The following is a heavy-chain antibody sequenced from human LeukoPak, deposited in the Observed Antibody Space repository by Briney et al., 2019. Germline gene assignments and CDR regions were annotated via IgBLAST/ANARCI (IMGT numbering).Heavy chain of an antibody. V-gene: IGHV3-74*01. D-gene: IGHD3-22*01. CDR1: GFAFSSYW. CDR3: VRFDSSGHYYYFDY. Sequence: PGGSLRLSCAASGFAFSSYWMHWVRQAPGRGLVWVSRINSDGSTTSYADSVRGRFTISRDNAKNTVYVQMNSLRAEDTAVYYCVRFDSSGHYYYFDYWGQGTLVTVSS. CDR2: INSDGSTT. J-gene: IGHJ4*02.